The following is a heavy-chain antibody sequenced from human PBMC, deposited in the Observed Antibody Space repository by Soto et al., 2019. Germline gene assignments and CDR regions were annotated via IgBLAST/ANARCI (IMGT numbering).Heavy chain of an antibody. D-gene: IGHD2-15*01. J-gene: IGHJ6*03. Sequence: GGSLRLSCAASGFTFSSYSMNWVRQAPGKGLEWVSSISSSSSYIYYADSVKGRFTISRDNAKNSLYLQMNSLRAEDTAVYYCARAYCSGGSCYEYYYYYMDVWGQGTTVTVSS. CDR1: GFTFSSYS. CDR3: ARAYCSGGSCYEYYYYYMDV. CDR2: ISSSSSYI. V-gene: IGHV3-21*01.